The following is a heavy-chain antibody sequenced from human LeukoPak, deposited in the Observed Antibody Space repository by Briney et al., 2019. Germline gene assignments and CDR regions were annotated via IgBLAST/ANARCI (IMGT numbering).Heavy chain of an antibody. CDR2: IYYSGIT. V-gene: IGHV4-39*07. D-gene: IGHD3-3*01. J-gene: IGHJ4*02. Sequence: PSETLSLTCTVSGGSISSSSYYWGWIRQPPGKGLEWIGSIYYSGITYYNPSLKSRVTISVDTSKNQFSLKLSSVTAADTAVYYCAGGQIKYYDFWSGYYTLPLFGYWGQGTLVTVSS. CDR3: AGGQIKYYDFWSGYYTLPLFGY. CDR1: GGSISSSSYY.